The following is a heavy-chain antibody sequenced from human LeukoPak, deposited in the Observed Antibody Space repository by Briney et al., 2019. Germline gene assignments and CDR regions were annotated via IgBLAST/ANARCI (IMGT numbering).Heavy chain of an antibody. V-gene: IGHV3-7*05. Sequence: GGSLRLSCAASGFIFSGCWMTWVRQAPGKGLEWAADIKEDGSEKHYADSVKGRFTISRDNSKNTLYLQMNSLRAEDTAVYYCAPQRLDIVVVPANDAFDIWGQGTMVTVSS. J-gene: IGHJ3*02. CDR1: GFIFSGCW. CDR3: APQRLDIVVVPANDAFDI. CDR2: IKEDGSEK. D-gene: IGHD2-2*03.